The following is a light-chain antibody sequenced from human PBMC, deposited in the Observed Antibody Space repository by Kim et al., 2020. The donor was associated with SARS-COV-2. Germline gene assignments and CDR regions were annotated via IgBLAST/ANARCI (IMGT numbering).Light chain of an antibody. CDR1: QSVSSN. V-gene: IGKV3D-15*01. CDR3: QQYNKWMYT. CDR2: GAS. Sequence: SVSPGERATLSCRASQSVSSNLALYQKKPGQAPRLVIYGASTRAAGVPARFSGSVSGAEFTLTINNLQPEDCAVYYCQQYNKWMYTFGQGTKLEI. J-gene: IGKJ2*01.